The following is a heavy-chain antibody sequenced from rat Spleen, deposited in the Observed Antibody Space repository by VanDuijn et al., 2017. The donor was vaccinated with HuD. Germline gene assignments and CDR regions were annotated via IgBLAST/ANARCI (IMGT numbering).Heavy chain of an antibody. CDR2: INNAGST. Sequence: EVQLQESGPGPVKVSESLSLTCSVTGHSITSSYRWNWIRKFPGNKLEWMGYINNAGSTNYNPSLKSRISITRDTSKNQFFLQVNSVTTEDTATYYCARSSFNYGGFSHQFDYWGQGVMVTVSS. V-gene: IGHV3-3*01. CDR3: ARSSFNYGGFSHQFDY. J-gene: IGHJ2*01. CDR1: GHSITSSYR. D-gene: IGHD1-11*01.